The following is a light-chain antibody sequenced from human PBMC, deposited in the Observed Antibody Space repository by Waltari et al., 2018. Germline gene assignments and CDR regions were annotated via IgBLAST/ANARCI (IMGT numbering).Light chain of an antibody. CDR3: NSRDSSGNHLGV. Sequence: SSELTQDPAVSVALGQTVRITCQGDSLRSYYASWYQPKPGQAPVLVIYGKNNRPSGIPGRFSGSSSGNTASLTITGAQAEDEADYYCNSRDSSGNHLGVFGGGTKLTVL. CDR2: GKN. V-gene: IGLV3-19*01. CDR1: SLRSYY. J-gene: IGLJ3*02.